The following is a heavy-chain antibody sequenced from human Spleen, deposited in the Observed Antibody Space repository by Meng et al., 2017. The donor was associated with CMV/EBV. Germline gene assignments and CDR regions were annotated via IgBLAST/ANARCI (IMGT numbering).Heavy chain of an antibody. J-gene: IGHJ5*02. CDR1: GYSFSDYN. CDR2: ITPKSGGT. V-gene: IGHV1-2*02. D-gene: IGHD4-11*01. CDR3: ASGGPTVSGLAVDH. Sequence: SGYSFSDYNIHWVRQAPGQGLESMGWITPKSGGTNSVQKFRGRLTMTRDTSINTAYMELNSLKSDDTAIYYCASGGPTVSGLAVDHWGQGTLVTVSS.